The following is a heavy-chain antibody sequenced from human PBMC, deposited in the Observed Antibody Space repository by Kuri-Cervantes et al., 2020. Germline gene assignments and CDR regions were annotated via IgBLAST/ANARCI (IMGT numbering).Heavy chain of an antibody. Sequence: GSLRLSCTVSGGSISSYYWSWIRQPAGKGLEWIGRIYTSGSTYYNPSLKSRVTISVDTSKNQFSLKLSSVTAADTAVYYCASPALGSGRIDAFDIWGQGTMVTVSS. J-gene: IGHJ3*02. V-gene: IGHV4-4*07. CDR3: ASPALGSGRIDAFDI. D-gene: IGHD3-10*01. CDR2: IYTSGST. CDR1: GGSISSYY.